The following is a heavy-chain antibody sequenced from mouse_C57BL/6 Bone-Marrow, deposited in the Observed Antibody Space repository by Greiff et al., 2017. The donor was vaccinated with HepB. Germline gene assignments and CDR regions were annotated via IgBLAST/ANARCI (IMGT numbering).Heavy chain of an antibody. J-gene: IGHJ2*01. CDR2: IYPSDSET. CDR1: GYTFTSYW. V-gene: IGHV1-61*01. D-gene: IGHD1-1*01. Sequence: QVQLQQPGAELVRPGSSVKLSCKASGYTFTSYWMDWVKQRPGQGLEWIGNIYPSDSETHYNQKFKDKATLTVDNSSSTSYMQLSSLTSEDSAVYYCARNYGPYYFDYWGQGTTLTVSS. CDR3: ARNYGPYYFDY.